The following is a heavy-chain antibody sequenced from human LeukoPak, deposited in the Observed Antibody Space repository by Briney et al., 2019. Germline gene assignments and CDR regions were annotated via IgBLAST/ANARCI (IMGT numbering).Heavy chain of an antibody. CDR1: GFTFSSYA. CDR2: ISGSGGST. D-gene: IGHD2-21*02. CDR3: AKGFWVVTATYYFDY. Sequence: GGSLRLSCAASGFTFSSYAMSWVRQAPGKGLEWVSAISGSGGSTYYADSVKGRFTISRDNSKNTLYLQMNSLRAEDTAVYYCAKGFWVVTATYYFDYWGQGTLVTVSS. J-gene: IGHJ4*02. V-gene: IGHV3-23*01.